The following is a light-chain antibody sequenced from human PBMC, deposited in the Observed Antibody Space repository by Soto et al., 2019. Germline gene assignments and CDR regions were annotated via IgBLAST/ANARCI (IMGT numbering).Light chain of an antibody. J-gene: IGLJ2*01. CDR2: LNSDGSH. V-gene: IGLV4-69*01. Sequence: QLVLTQSPSASASLGASVKLTCTLSSGHSNYVIAWHQQQPEKGPRYLMKLNSDGSHSKGDGIPDRFSGSSSGAERYLTISGLQSEDEADYYCQTWDTGIRVFGGGTKVTVL. CDR1: SGHSNYV. CDR3: QTWDTGIRV.